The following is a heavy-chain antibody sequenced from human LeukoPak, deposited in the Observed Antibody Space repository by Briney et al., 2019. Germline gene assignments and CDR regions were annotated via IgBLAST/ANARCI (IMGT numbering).Heavy chain of an antibody. J-gene: IGHJ4*02. D-gene: IGHD5-12*01. CDR1: GDSISSSTYY. CDR2: ISHSGST. CDR3: ARDSWLLHIDF. V-gene: IGHV4-39*07. Sequence: SETLSLTYNVSGDSISSSTYYWGWIRQPPGKGLEWIGSISHSGSTYYNSSLKSRVTISLDTSKNQFSLKLNSVTAADTAVYYCARDSWLLHIDFWGQGILVTVSS.